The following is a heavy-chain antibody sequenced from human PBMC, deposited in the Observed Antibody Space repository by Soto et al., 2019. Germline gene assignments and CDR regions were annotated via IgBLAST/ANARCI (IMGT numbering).Heavy chain of an antibody. CDR2: IYPGDSDT. CDR3: ARRLAATEHFDF. CDR1: GYSFTTYW. J-gene: IGHJ4*02. V-gene: IGHV5-51*01. D-gene: IGHD1-1*01. Sequence: PGESLKISCKGSGYSFTTYWIAWVRQMPDRGLEWMGIIYPGDSDTRYSPSFQGQVTISADKSISTAYLHWSSLEASDTAMYYCARRLAATEHFDFWGQGTLVTVSS.